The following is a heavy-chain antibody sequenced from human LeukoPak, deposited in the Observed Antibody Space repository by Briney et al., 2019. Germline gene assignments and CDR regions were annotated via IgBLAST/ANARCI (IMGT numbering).Heavy chain of an antibody. CDR2: INWNGGST. D-gene: IGHD3-22*01. Sequence: PGGSLRLSCAASGFTFDDYGMSWVRQAPGKGLEWVSGINWNGGSTGYADSVKGRFTISRDNAKNSLYLQMNSLRAEDTALYYCARGSDYYYDSSGYSHFDYWGQGTLVTVSS. CDR3: ARGSDYYYDSSGYSHFDY. V-gene: IGHV3-20*04. CDR1: GFTFDDYG. J-gene: IGHJ4*02.